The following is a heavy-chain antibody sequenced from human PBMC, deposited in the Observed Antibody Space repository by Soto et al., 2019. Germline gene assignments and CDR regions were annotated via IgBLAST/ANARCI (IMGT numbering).Heavy chain of an antibody. CDR3: ARASYDSSTYYLDY. J-gene: IGHJ4*02. Sequence: LSLTCTFSGASISSGDYYWTWIRQPPGKGLEWIGSIYYSGSTYYNPSLKSRVTISVDTSNNQFSLKLSSVTAADTAVYYCARASYDSSTYYLDYWGQGTLVTVSS. V-gene: IGHV4-30-4*01. CDR2: IYYSGST. CDR1: GASISSGDYY. D-gene: IGHD3-22*01.